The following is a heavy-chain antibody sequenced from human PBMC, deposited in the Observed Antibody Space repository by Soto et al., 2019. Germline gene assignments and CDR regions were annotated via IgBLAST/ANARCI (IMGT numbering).Heavy chain of an antibody. J-gene: IGHJ4*02. V-gene: IGHV1-69*04. Sequence: SVKVSCKASGGTFSSYTISWVRQAPGQGLEWMGRIIPILGIANYAQKFQGRVTITADKSTSTAYMELSSLRSEDTAVYYCAREMYCSSTSCGSFDYWGQGTLVTVFS. CDR2: IIPILGIA. D-gene: IGHD2-2*01. CDR3: AREMYCSSTSCGSFDY. CDR1: GGTFSSYT.